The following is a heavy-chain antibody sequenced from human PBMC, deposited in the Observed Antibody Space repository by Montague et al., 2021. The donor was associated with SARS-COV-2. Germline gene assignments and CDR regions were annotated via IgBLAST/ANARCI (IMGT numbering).Heavy chain of an antibody. CDR3: ARDGYSNYNYLDP. Sequence: TLSLTCTVSGRPLNSGRYYWSWIRQHPGKGLEWIGYVYYTGSTYYNPSLKSRVTMSIDMSKNQFSLNLTSVTAADTALYYCARDGYSNYNYLDPWGPGILVTVSS. V-gene: IGHV4-31*03. D-gene: IGHD4-11*01. CDR1: GRPLNSGRYY. J-gene: IGHJ5*02. CDR2: VYYTGST.